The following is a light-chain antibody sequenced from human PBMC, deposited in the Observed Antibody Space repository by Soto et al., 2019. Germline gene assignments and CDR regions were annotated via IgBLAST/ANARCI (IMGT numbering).Light chain of an antibody. CDR1: QSVSSNY. Sequence: ENVLTQSPGTLSLSPGERATLSCRASQSVSSNYLAWYQQKPGQAPRLLIYGASSRATGIPDRFSGSGSGTDFTLTISRLEPEDFAMYYCQQYGISPPVTFGQGTRLEIK. CDR2: GAS. CDR3: QQYGISPPVT. J-gene: IGKJ5*01. V-gene: IGKV3-20*01.